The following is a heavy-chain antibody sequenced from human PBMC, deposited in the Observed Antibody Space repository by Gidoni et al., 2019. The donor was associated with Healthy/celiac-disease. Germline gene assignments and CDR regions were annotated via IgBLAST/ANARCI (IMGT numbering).Heavy chain of an antibody. CDR1: GFTFSNAW. D-gene: IGHD3-22*01. CDR3: GYDRSGYYSDY. J-gene: IGHJ4*02. CDR2: IKSKTDGGTT. V-gene: IGHV3-15*01. Sequence: EVQLVEPGGGLVKPGGSLRLSCAASGFTFSNAWMSWVRQAPGKGLEWVGRIKSKTDGGTTDYAAPVKGRFTISRDDSKNTLYLQMNSLKTEDTAVYYCGYDRSGYYSDYWGQGTLVTVSS.